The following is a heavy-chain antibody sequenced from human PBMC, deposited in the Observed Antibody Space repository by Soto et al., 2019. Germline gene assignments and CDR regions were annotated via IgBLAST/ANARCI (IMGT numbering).Heavy chain of an antibody. CDR1: GGSISTSF. D-gene: IGHD1-26*01. CDR3: AREWGLLPHYVMNV. Sequence: SETLSLTCTVSGGSISTSFWTWLRQPPGKGLEWIGYLSYTGPTKYNPSLQSRVTISVDTSKNDFSLNLSSVTAADTALYFCAREWGLLPHYVMNVWGHGTAVTVSS. V-gene: IGHV4-59*01. J-gene: IGHJ6*02. CDR2: LSYTGPT.